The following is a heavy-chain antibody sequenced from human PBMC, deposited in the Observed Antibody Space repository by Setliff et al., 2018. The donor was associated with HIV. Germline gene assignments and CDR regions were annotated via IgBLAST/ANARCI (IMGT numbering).Heavy chain of an antibody. J-gene: IGHJ4*02. CDR2: IFHSGST. V-gene: IGHV4-59*08. D-gene: IGHD3-16*01. Sequence: PSETLSLTCTVSGGAMSGFYWSWIRRPPGKGLEYIGDIFHSGSTNYDYSLRSRVTISIDTSRNIFSLRLTSVTAADTAIYYCARRKSFALSPFDSWGQGALVNVSS. CDR3: ARRKSFALSPFDS. CDR1: GGAMSGFY.